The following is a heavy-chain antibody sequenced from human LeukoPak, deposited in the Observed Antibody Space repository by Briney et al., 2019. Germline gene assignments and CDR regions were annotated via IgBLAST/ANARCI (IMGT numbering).Heavy chain of an antibody. CDR2: ISSSSSSYI. CDR1: GFTFSSYS. V-gene: IGHV3-21*01. Sequence: GGSLRLSCAASGFTFSSYSMNWVRQAPGKGLEWVSSISSSSSSYIYYADSVKGRFTISRDNAKNSLYLQMNSLRAEDTAVYYCARTHGDYVPYDAFDIWGQGTMVTVSS. D-gene: IGHD4-17*01. J-gene: IGHJ3*02. CDR3: ARTHGDYVPYDAFDI.